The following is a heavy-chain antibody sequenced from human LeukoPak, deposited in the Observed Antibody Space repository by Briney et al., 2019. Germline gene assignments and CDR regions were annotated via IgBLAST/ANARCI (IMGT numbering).Heavy chain of an antibody. Sequence: SETLSLTCTVSGGSISSYYWSWIRQPPGKGLEWIGYIYYSGSTNYNPSLKSRVIISVDTSKNQFSLKLSSVTAADTAVYYCARTPIEMAYYYYGMDVWGQGTTVTVSS. CDR3: ARTPIEMAYYYYGMDV. D-gene: IGHD5-24*01. CDR1: GGSISSYY. V-gene: IGHV4-59*08. CDR2: IYYSGST. J-gene: IGHJ6*02.